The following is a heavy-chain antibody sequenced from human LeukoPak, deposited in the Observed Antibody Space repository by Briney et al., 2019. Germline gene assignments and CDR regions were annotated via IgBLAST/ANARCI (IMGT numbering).Heavy chain of an antibody. Sequence: GGSLRLSCAASGFTVSSNYMSWVRQAPGKGLEWVSGIYSGGSTYYADSVKGRFTISRDNSKNTLYLQMNSLRAEDTAVYYCARDLTGSYYFDYWGQGTLVTVSS. J-gene: IGHJ4*02. CDR1: GFTVSSNY. CDR3: ARDLTGSYYFDY. V-gene: IGHV3-53*01. CDR2: IYSGGST. D-gene: IGHD1-26*01.